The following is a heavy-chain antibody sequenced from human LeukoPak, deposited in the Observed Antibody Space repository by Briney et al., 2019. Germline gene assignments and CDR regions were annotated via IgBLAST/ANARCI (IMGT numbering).Heavy chain of an antibody. J-gene: IGHJ6*02. V-gene: IGHV1-69*13. CDR1: GGTFSSYA. CDR3: ATAVAAAGTNRLYYYYGMDV. CDR2: IIPIFGTA. D-gene: IGHD6-13*01. Sequence: ASVKVSCKASGGTFSSYAISWVRQAPGQGLEWMGGIIPIFGTANYAQKFQGRVTITADESTSTAYMELSSLRSEDTAVYYCATAVAAAGTNRLYYYYGMDVWGQGTTVTVSS.